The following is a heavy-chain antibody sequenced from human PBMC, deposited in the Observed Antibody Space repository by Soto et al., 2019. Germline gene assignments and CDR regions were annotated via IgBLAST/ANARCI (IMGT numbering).Heavy chain of an antibody. CDR3: ARGLGGYGGNPDAFDI. CDR2: SYFTGST. Sequence: PSETLSLTCNVSGGSLTNYYWSWIRQPPGKGPEWIGYSYFTGSTNYNPSLKSRVTISVDTSKNQFSLKLSSVTAADTAVYCCARGLGGYGGNPDAFDIWGQGTMVTVSS. D-gene: IGHD4-17*01. V-gene: IGHV4-59*12. CDR1: GGSLTNYY. J-gene: IGHJ3*02.